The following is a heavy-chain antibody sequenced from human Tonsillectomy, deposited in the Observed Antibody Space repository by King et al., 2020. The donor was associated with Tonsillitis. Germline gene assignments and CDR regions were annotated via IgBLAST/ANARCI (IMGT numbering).Heavy chain of an antibody. J-gene: IGHJ6*02. Sequence: VQLVESGGGLVQPGGSLRLSCAASEFTFSSYWMSWVRQGPGKGLEWVANIKQDGSEIYYVDSVKGRLTISTDNAKNSLYLQINSLRADDTSVYYCANVGLLPPGIAVATYYYYYGMDVWGQGTTVTVSS. CDR1: EFTFSSYW. CDR3: ANVGLLPPGIAVATYYYYYGMDV. D-gene: IGHD6-19*01. V-gene: IGHV3-7*01. CDR2: IKQDGSEI.